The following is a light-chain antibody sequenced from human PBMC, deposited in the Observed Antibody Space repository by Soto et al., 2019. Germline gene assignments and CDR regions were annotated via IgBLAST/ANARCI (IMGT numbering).Light chain of an antibody. CDR1: HSFSSY. V-gene: IGKV1-39*01. CDR3: QPSYSTSWT. J-gene: IGKJ1*01. CDR2: AAS. Sequence: DIQMTQSPSSLSASVGDRVPITCRASHSFSSYLNWYQQKPWKAPKLLIYAASSLQSGVPSRFSGSGSVTDFTLTISSLQPEDFATYYCQPSYSTSWTFGQGTQVEIK.